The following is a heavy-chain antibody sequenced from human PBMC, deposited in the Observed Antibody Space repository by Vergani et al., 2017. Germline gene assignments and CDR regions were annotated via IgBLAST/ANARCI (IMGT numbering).Heavy chain of an antibody. CDR1: GFTFNQYG. CDR3: ARDERLLYYRFDP. D-gene: IGHD3-22*01. Sequence: QVQLVESGGGVVQPGRSLRLSCAASGFTFNQYGMHWVRQAPGKGLEWVAVTWYDGNNKQYADSVKGRFTISRDNSKSTMYLQMNSLRDEDTGVYYCARDERLLYYRFDPRGRGPLVTVSS. J-gene: IGHJ5*02. CDR2: TWYDGNNK. V-gene: IGHV3-33*01.